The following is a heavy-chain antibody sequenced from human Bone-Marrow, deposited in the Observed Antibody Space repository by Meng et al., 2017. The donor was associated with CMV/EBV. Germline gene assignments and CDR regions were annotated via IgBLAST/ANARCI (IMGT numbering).Heavy chain of an antibody. CDR2: ITSSGST. D-gene: IGHD6-13*01. Sequence: SETLSLTCGVYGGSLIGYYWSWIRQPPGKRLEWIGEITSSGSTRYNPSLKSRVAISVDTSKNQFSLKVRSMTAADTAVYFCVRGQAAPTYWGQGTLVTVSS. J-gene: IGHJ4*02. V-gene: IGHV4-34*01. CDR1: GGSLIGYY. CDR3: VRGQAAPTY.